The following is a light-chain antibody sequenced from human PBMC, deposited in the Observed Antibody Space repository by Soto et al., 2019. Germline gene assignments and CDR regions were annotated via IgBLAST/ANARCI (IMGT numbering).Light chain of an antibody. J-gene: IGKJ5*01. V-gene: IGKV1-39*01. CDR3: QQGYSTIT. Sequence: DIQMTQSPASLSASVGDRVTITCRASQSISRSLNWYQQRPGEAPKVLIYAASTLQDGIPSRFSGSGSGTDFTLTIRGLQPEDFATYYCQQGYSTITFGQGTRLEIK. CDR1: QSISRS. CDR2: AAS.